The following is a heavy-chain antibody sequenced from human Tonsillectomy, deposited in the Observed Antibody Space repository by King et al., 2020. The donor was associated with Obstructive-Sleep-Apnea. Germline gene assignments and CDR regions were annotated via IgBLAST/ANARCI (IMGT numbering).Heavy chain of an antibody. V-gene: IGHV3-15*01. CDR2: IKSKTDGGTT. J-gene: IGHJ6*02. CDR1: GFTFSNAW. CDR3: TTDSFYDSSGYYYNYYYGMDV. Sequence: VQLVESGGGLVKPGGSLRLSCAASGFTFSNAWMSWVRQAPGKGLEWVGRIKSKTDGGTTDYAAPVKGRFTISSDDSKNTLYLPMNSLKTEDTAVYYCTTDSFYDSSGYYYNYYYGMDVWGQGTTVTVSS. D-gene: IGHD3-22*01.